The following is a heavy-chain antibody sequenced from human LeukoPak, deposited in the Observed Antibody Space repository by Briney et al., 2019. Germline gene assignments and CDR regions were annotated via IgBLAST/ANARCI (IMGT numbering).Heavy chain of an antibody. Sequence: SETLSLTCTVSGGSISSYYWSWIRQPPGKGLEWIGYIYYSGSTNYNPSLKSRVTISVDTSKNQFSLKLSSVTAADTAVCYCASFHYGDYVGYWGQGTLVTVSS. J-gene: IGHJ4*02. CDR1: GGSISSYY. CDR3: ASFHYGDYVGY. V-gene: IGHV4-59*01. CDR2: IYYSGST. D-gene: IGHD4-17*01.